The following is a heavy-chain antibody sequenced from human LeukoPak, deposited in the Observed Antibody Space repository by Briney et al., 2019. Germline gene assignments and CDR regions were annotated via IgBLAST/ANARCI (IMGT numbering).Heavy chain of an antibody. CDR2: INPSGGST. V-gene: IGHV1-46*01. Sequence: ASVKVSCKASGYTFTSYYMRWVRQAPGQGLEWMGIINPSGGSTSYAQKFQGRVTMTRDTSTSTVYMELSSLRSEDTAVYYCARDGIAAATVAEYFQHWGQGTLVTVSS. J-gene: IGHJ1*01. CDR3: ARDGIAAATVAEYFQH. D-gene: IGHD6-13*01. CDR1: GYTFTSYY.